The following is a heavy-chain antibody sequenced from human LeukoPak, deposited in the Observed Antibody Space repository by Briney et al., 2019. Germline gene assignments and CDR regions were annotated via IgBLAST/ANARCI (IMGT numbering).Heavy chain of an antibody. D-gene: IGHD3-3*01. CDR1: GFTFSSYW. CDR2: IKEDGSEK. J-gene: IGHJ4*02. Sequence: GESLRLSCAASGFTFSSYWMRWVRQAPGKGLEWVASIKEDGSEKDYVDSVKGRFTISRDNAKNSVYLQMNSLRAEDTAVYYCARDWSDGFDSWGQGTLVTVSS. V-gene: IGHV3-7*01. CDR3: ARDWSDGFDS.